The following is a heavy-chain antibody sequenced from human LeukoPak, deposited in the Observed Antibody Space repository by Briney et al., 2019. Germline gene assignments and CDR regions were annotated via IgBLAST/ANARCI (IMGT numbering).Heavy chain of an antibody. Sequence: PGGSLRLSCAASGFTFSSYAMHWVRQAPGKGLEWVAVISYDGSNKYYADSVKGRFTISRDNSKNTLYLQMNSLGAEDTAVYYCASTGYSSGWPFDYWGQGTLVTVSS. D-gene: IGHD6-19*01. CDR3: ASTGYSSGWPFDY. J-gene: IGHJ4*02. CDR1: GFTFSSYA. CDR2: ISYDGSNK. V-gene: IGHV3-30*04.